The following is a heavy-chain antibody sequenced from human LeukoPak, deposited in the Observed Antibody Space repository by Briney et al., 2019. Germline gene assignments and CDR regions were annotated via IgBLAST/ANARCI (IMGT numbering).Heavy chain of an antibody. Sequence: ASVKVSCKASGYTFTGYYMHWVRQAPGQGLEWMGWINPNSGGTNYAQKFQGRVTMTRDTSISTAYMELSRLRSDDTAVYYCARDLSSTSHIDYWGQGTLVTVSS. J-gene: IGHJ4*02. CDR3: ARDLSSTSHIDY. V-gene: IGHV1-2*02. D-gene: IGHD2-2*01. CDR1: GYTFTGYY. CDR2: INPNSGGT.